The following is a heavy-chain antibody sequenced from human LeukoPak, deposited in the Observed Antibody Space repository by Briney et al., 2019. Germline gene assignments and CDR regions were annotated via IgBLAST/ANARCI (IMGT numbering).Heavy chain of an antibody. D-gene: IGHD3-22*01. Sequence: SVKVSCKASGGTFSSYAISWVRQAPGQGLEWMGRIIPILGIANYAQKFQGRVTMTRNTSISTAYMELSSLRSEDTAVYYCARGYITYYDSSQLDYWGQGTLVTVSS. CDR3: ARGYITYYDSSQLDY. V-gene: IGHV1-69*04. CDR1: GGTFSSYA. J-gene: IGHJ4*02. CDR2: IIPILGIA.